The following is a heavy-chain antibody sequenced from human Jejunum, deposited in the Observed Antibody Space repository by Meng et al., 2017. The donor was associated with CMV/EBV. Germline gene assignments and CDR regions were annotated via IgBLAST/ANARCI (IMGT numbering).Heavy chain of an antibody. CDR2: IRYDGSNK. V-gene: IGHV3-30*02. CDR1: YG. J-gene: IGHJ4*02. CDR3: AKDARYCSSTTCYPNPYYFDY. Sequence: YGMHWVRQAPGKGLEWVTFIRYDGSNKYYADSVKGRFTISRDNSKNTLYLQMTSLRAEDTAVYSCAKDARYCSSTTCYPNPYYFDYWGQGMLVTVS. D-gene: IGHD2-2*01.